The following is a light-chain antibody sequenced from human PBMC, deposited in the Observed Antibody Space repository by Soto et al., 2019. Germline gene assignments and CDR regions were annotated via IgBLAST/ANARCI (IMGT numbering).Light chain of an antibody. CDR2: KVT. J-gene: IGLJ1*01. CDR3: ASSTSDSLHV. V-gene: IGLV2-14*01. CDR1: SSDVGGNKY. Sequence: QSVLTQPASVSGSPGQSITISCTGTSSDVGGNKYVSWYQQYPGKVPKLLINKVTNRPSGVSYRFSGSKSGNTASLTISALLAEDEADYFCASSTSDSLHVFGTGTKVTVL.